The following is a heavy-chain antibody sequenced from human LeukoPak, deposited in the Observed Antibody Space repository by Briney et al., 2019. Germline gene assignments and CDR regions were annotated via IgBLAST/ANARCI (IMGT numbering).Heavy chain of an antibody. D-gene: IGHD6-13*01. V-gene: IGHV4-39*01. CDR1: GGSISSSSYY. J-gene: IGHJ5*02. CDR3: ARHAITAAGGGGWFDP. Sequence: SETLSLTCTVSGGSISSSSYYWAWIRQPPGKGLEWLGTIYYSGSTYYNPSLTSRVTISVDTSKNQFSLRLSSVTAADTAVYCCARHAITAAGGGGWFDPWGQGTLVTVSS. CDR2: IYYSGST.